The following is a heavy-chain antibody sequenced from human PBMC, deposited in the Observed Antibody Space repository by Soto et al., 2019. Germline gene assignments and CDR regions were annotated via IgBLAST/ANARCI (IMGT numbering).Heavy chain of an antibody. V-gene: IGHV3-74*01. CDR1: GFTFSSHW. CDR2: INSDGSTT. J-gene: IGHJ3*02. CDR3: ARGQEGGSYFLAFYI. Sequence: EVQLVESGGGLVQPGGSLRLSCAASGFTFSSHWMHWVRQVPGKGLVWVSRINSDGSTTTYADSVKGRFTISRDNAKNTLYLQMNSLRAEDTAVYSCARGQEGGSYFLAFYIWGQGTMVTVSS. D-gene: IGHD1-26*01.